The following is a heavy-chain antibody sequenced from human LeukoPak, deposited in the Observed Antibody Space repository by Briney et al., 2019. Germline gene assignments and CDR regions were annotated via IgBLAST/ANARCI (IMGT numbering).Heavy chain of an antibody. CDR3: AKDGAAYYDFWSGYYAFDY. CDR2: IKQDGNEK. CDR1: GFIFRSYA. J-gene: IGHJ4*02. D-gene: IGHD3-3*01. Sequence: GGSLRLSCAASGFIFRSYAMSWVRQAPGKGLEWVANIKQDGNEKNYVDSVKGRFTISRDSAKNSLYLQMNSLRDEDTAVYYCAKDGAAYYDFWSGYYAFDYWGQGTLVTVSS. V-gene: IGHV3-7*01.